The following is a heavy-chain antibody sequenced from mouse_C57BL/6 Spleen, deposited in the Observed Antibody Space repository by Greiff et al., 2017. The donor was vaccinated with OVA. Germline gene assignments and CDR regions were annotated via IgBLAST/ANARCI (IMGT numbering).Heavy chain of an antibody. CDR1: GYTFTGYW. J-gene: IGHJ3*01. CDR3: ARWVGGDDGYYVGFAY. CDR2: ILPGSGST. V-gene: IGHV1-9*01. Sequence: VQLQQSGAELMKPGASVKLSCKATGYTFTGYWIEWVKQRPGHGLEWIGEILPGSGSTNYNEKFKGKATFTADTSSNTAYMQLSSLTTEDSAIYYCARWVGGDDGYYVGFAYWGQGTLVTVSA. D-gene: IGHD2-3*01.